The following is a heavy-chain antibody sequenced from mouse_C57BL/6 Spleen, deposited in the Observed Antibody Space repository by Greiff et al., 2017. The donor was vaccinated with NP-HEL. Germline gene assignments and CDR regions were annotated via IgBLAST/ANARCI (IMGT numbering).Heavy chain of an antibody. CDR1: GYTFTDYY. V-gene: IGHV1-26*01. CDR3: ARGVDYYGSSRAWFAY. CDR2: INPNNGGT. Sequence: EVQLQQSGPELVKPGASVKISCKASGYTFTDYYMNWVKQSHGKSLEWIGDINPNNGGTSYNQKFKGKATLTVDKSSSTAYMELRSLTSEDSAVYYCARGVDYYGSSRAWFAYWGQGTLVTVSA. J-gene: IGHJ3*01. D-gene: IGHD1-1*01.